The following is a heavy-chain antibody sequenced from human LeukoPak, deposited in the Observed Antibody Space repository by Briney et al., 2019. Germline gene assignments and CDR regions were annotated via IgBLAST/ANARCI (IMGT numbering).Heavy chain of an antibody. J-gene: IGHJ6*03. D-gene: IGHD6-13*01. CDR3: ARLFRRSWDLYYYYYMDV. CDR1: GGSISSYY. Sequence: SETLSLTCTVSGGSISSYYWSWIRQPPGKGLEWIGYIYYSGSTNYNPSLKSRVTISVDTSKNQFSLKLSSVTAADTAVYYCARLFRRSWDLYYYYYMDVWGKGTTVTISS. V-gene: IGHV4-59*01. CDR2: IYYSGST.